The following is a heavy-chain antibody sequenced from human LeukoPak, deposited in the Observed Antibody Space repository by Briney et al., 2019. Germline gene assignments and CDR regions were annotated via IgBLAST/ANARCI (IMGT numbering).Heavy chain of an antibody. D-gene: IGHD6-6*01. V-gene: IGHV3-7*01. CDR2: IKQDGSEK. Sequence: GGSLRLSCAASGFIFSPYAMSWVRQAPGKGLEWVANIKQDGSEKYYVDSVKGRFTISRDNAKNSLYLQMNSLRAEDTAVYYCASQTTYSSSAFDYWGQRTLVTVSS. J-gene: IGHJ4*02. CDR1: GFIFSPYA. CDR3: ASQTTYSSSAFDY.